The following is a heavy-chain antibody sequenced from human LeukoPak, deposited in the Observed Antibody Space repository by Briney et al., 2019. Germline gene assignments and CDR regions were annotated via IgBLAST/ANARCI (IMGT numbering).Heavy chain of an antibody. D-gene: IGHD2-2*01. CDR3: ARGKGCASTSCQWHY. CDR2: ISYSGGT. Sequence: SETLTLTCIVSGGSISNEYWSWIRQPPGKELEWVAYISYSGGTNSNPSLKSRVTMSIDTSMNQFSLKVNSVTAADTAIYYCARGKGCASTSCQWHYWGQGTLVTVSS. CDR1: GGSISNEY. V-gene: IGHV4-59*01. J-gene: IGHJ4*02.